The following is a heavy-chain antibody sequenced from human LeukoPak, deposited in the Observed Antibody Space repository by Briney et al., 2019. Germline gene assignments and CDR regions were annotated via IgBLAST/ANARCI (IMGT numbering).Heavy chain of an antibody. CDR1: GYTFTSYG. D-gene: IGHD3-22*01. CDR3: VVYYYDSSGYYLDY. V-gene: IGHV1-18*01. J-gene: IGHJ4*02. Sequence: ASVKVSCKASGYTFTSYGISWVRQAPGQGLEWMGWISAYNGNTNYAQKLQGRVTMTTDTSTSTAYMELRSLRSDDTAVYYCVVYYYDSSGYYLDYWGQGTLVTVSS. CDR2: ISAYNGNT.